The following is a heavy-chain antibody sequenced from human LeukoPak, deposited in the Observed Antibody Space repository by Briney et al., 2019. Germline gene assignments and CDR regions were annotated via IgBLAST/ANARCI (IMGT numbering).Heavy chain of an antibody. CDR1: GFTFSNAW. V-gene: IGHV3-15*01. D-gene: IGHD3-16*01. Sequence: GGSLRLSCAASGFTFSNAWMSWVRQAPGKGLEWVGRIKSKTDGGTTDYAAPVKGRFTISRDDSKNTVSLRMNSVKTEDTAVYYCARANYIWGSFPTALDYWGQGTLVTVSS. J-gene: IGHJ4*02. CDR3: ARANYIWGSFPTALDY. CDR2: IKSKTDGGTT.